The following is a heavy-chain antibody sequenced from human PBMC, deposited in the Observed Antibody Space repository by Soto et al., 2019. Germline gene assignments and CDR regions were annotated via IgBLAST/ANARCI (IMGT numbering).Heavy chain of an antibody. CDR2: ISPNSGRP. CDR3: VRQYYDFWTDYPDFDY. J-gene: IGHJ4*02. Sequence: ASVKVSCKASGYTFNKYDITWVRQAPGQGLEWLGLISPNSGRPSYAQKFEGGVTMTTDTSTTTAYLELRSLRSDDTAVYYCVRQYYDFWTDYPDFDYWGQGTLVTVSS. V-gene: IGHV1-18*04. D-gene: IGHD3-3*01. CDR1: GYTFNKYD.